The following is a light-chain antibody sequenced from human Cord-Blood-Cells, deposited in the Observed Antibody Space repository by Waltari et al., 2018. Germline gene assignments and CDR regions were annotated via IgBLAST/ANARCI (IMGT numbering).Light chain of an antibody. J-gene: IGKJ1*01. CDR2: WAS. V-gene: IGKV4-1*01. CDR1: QSVLYSSNNKNY. Sequence: DIVLIPSPDSLAVSFGERATINCKSSQSVLYSSNNKNYLAWYQQKPGQPPNLLIYWASTRESGVPDRFSGSGSGTDFTLTISSLQAEDVAVYSCQQYYSTPQTFGQGTKVEIK. CDR3: QQYYSTPQT.